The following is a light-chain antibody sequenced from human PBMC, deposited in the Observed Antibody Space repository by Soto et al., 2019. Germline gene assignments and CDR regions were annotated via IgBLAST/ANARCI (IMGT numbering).Light chain of an antibody. J-gene: IGKJ1*01. CDR1: QSVSSY. CDR3: QQRSNWRT. Sequence: EIVLTQSPATLSLSPGERATLSCRASQSVSSYLAWYQQKPGQAPRLLIYDASNRATGIPARFSGNGSGTDFTLTISSLEPEDFAVYYCQQRSNWRTFGQGTKVEIK. V-gene: IGKV3-11*01. CDR2: DAS.